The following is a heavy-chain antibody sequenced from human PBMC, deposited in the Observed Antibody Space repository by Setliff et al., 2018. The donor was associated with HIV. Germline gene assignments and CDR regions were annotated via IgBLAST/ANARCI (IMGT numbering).Heavy chain of an antibody. J-gene: IGHJ6*02. CDR1: GGTFSSQA. CDR3: ARGGWSGGGPLNYSSYYLDV. CDR2: LISMFRIP. D-gene: IGHD2-15*01. V-gene: IGHV1-69*13. Sequence: SVKVSCKTSGGTFSSQAISWVRQDPGQGLEWMGGLISMFRIPPIAQKFQGRVTITADESTSTAYMGLSSLTSEDTAVHYWARGGWSGGGPLNYSSYYLDVWGQGTAVTAP.